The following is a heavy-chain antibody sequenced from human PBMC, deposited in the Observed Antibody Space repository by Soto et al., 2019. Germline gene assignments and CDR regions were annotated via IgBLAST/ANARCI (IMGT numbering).Heavy chain of an antibody. J-gene: IGHJ5*02. CDR3: ERHPPYSNGGHWFDT. CDR2: IFPGDSYT. Sequence: SLKISCNRSGHSFTSYWIGWVRQIPGKGLEWMRMIFPGDSYTRYSPSFKGHVTMSADRSISTAYLQWNSLKASDTPMYYCERHPPYSNGGHWFDTWGQGTLVTVYS. D-gene: IGHD6-25*01. V-gene: IGHV5-51*01. CDR1: GHSFTSYW.